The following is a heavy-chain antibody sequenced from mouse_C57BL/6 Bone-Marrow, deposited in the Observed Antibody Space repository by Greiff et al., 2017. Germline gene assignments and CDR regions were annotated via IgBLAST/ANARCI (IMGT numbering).Heavy chain of an antibody. D-gene: IGHD5-1*01. CDR2: IYPGSGST. Sequence: VKLQQPGAELVKPGASVKMSCKASGYTFTSYWITWVKQRPGQGLEWIGDIYPGSGSTNYNEKFKSKATLTVDTSSSTAYMQLSSLTSEDSAVYYCARWRVPLYYAMDDWGQGTSVTAAS. CDR3: ARWRVPLYYAMDD. J-gene: IGHJ4*01. CDR1: GYTFTSYW. V-gene: IGHV1-55*01.